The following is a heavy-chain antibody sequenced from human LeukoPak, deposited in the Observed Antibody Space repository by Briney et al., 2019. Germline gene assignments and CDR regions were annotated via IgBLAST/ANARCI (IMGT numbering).Heavy chain of an antibody. Sequence: GGSLRLSCAASGSTFSSYWMNWALQAPGKGLEWVASINHNGNVNYYVDSVKGRFTISRDNAKNSLYLQMSNLRAEDTAVYFCARGGGLDVWGQGATVTVSS. J-gene: IGHJ6*02. D-gene: IGHD3-16*01. V-gene: IGHV3-7*03. CDR1: GSTFSSYW. CDR2: INHNGNVN. CDR3: ARGGGLDV.